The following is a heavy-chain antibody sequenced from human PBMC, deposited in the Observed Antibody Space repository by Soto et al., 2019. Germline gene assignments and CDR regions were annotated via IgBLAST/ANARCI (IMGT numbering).Heavy chain of an antibody. CDR1: GFTFSSYA. CDR2: ISGSGGST. Sequence: GGSLRLSCAASGFTFSSYAMSWVRQAPGKGLEWVSAISGSGGSTYYADSVKGRFTISRDNSKNTLYLQMNSLRAEDTAVYYCAKGGYDILTGYYHPFYWGQGTLVTVS. J-gene: IGHJ4*02. D-gene: IGHD3-9*01. V-gene: IGHV3-23*01. CDR3: AKGGYDILTGYYHPFY.